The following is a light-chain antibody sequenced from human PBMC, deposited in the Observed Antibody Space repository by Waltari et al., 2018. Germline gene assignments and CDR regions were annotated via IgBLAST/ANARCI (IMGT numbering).Light chain of an antibody. CDR2: AAS. J-gene: IGKJ1*01. Sequence: DIQLTQSPSFLSASIGDRVTITCRASQGISSYLAWYQQKPGKAPKLLIYAASTLQSGVPSRFSGSGSGTEFTLTISSLQPEDLATYYCQQLYSYPRTFGQGTKVEIE. CDR1: QGISSY. V-gene: IGKV1-9*01. CDR3: QQLYSYPRT.